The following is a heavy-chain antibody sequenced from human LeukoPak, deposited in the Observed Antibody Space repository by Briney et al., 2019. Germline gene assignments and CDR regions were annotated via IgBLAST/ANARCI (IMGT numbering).Heavy chain of an antibody. Sequence: SETLSLTCTVSGYSISSGYYWGWIRQPPGKGLEWIGSIYHSGSTYYNSSLKSRVTISVDTSKNQFSLKLSSVTAADTAVYYCARDFDRSPDYWGQGTLVTVSS. CDR2: IYHSGST. CDR1: GYSISSGYY. J-gene: IGHJ4*02. CDR3: ARDFDRSPDY. V-gene: IGHV4-38-2*02. D-gene: IGHD1-14*01.